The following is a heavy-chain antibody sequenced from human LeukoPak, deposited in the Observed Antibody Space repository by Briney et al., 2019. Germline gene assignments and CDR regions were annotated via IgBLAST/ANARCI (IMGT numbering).Heavy chain of an antibody. CDR3: ARDFGAAALMDY. D-gene: IGHD6-13*01. CDR1: GFTVSSNY. J-gene: IGHJ4*02. Sequence: GGSLRLSCAASGFTVSSNYMSWVRQAPGKGLEWVSVIYSGGSTYYADSVKGRFTISRDNSKNTLYLQMNSLRAEDTAVYYCARDFGAAALMDYWGQGTLVTVSS. CDR2: IYSGGST. V-gene: IGHV3-53*01.